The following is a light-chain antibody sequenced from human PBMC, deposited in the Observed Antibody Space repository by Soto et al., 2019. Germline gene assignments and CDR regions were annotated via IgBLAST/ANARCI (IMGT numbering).Light chain of an antibody. CDR3: QQRGNWPPTWT. Sequence: IVFTQAPATLSFSPGERATLSCRASQSIGYYLAWYQEKPGQAPRLLIYDASIRATGIPARFSGSWSGTDFTLTINGLEPEDSAVYYCQQRGNWPPTWTFGQGTRLEI. CDR1: QSIGYY. J-gene: IGKJ5*01. CDR2: DAS. V-gene: IGKV3-11*01.